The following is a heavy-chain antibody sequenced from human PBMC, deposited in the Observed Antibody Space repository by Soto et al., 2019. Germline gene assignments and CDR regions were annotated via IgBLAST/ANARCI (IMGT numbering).Heavy chain of an antibody. D-gene: IGHD3-10*01. J-gene: IGHJ6*03. Sequence: PSETLSLTCAVYGGSFSGYYWSCIRQPPGKGLEWIGEINHGGSTNYNPSLKSRVTISVDTSKNQFSLKLSSVTAADTAVYYCARGMGNGRGIYGSGSYFIYYYYYMDVWSKGTTVTVSS. CDR2: INHGGST. CDR1: GGSFSGYY. CDR3: ARGMGNGRGIYGSGSYFIYYYYYMDV. V-gene: IGHV4-34*01.